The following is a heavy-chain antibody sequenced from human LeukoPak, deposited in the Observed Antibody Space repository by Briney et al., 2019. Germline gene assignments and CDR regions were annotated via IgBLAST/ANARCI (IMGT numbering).Heavy chain of an antibody. V-gene: IGHV3-74*01. D-gene: IGHD3-10*02. Sequence: GGSLSLSCAASGFTFSSFWMHWFRKAPVKGLVSVSRINSDGSSTNYADSVNGRFTIARDNAKNTLYLQMNSLRAEDTAVYYCARGYSVREDYWGQGTLVTVSS. CDR2: INSDGSST. J-gene: IGHJ4*02. CDR3: ARGYSVREDY. CDR1: GFTFSSFW.